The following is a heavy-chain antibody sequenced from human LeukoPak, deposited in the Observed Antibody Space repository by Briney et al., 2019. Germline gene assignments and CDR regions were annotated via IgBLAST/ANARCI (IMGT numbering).Heavy chain of an antibody. J-gene: IGHJ4*02. V-gene: IGHV3-23*01. D-gene: IGHD2-2*01. CDR1: EFTFRSYA. CDR2: ISGSGGGT. CDR3: AKGGVSRGIVIVPPAVPPDS. Sequence: GGSLRLSCAASEFTFRSYAMSWVRQPPGKGLEWVSVISGSGGGTYYADSVKGWFTISRDNSKNTLYLQMNSLRAEDTAVYYCAKGGVSRGIVIVPPAVPPDSWGQGTLVTVSS.